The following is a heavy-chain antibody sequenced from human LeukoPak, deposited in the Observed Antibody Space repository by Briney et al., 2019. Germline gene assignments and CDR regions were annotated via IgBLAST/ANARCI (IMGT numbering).Heavy chain of an antibody. CDR2: ISGSGGST. J-gene: IGHJ4*02. Sequence: GGSLRLSCAASGFTFSSYAMSWVRQAPGKGLEWVSAISGSGGSTYYADSVKGRFTISRDNSKNTLYLQMNSLRAEDTAVYYCAKVGYYDSSGYYGDYFDYWGQGTLVTVSS. CDR3: AKVGYYDSSGYYGDYFDY. D-gene: IGHD3-22*01. CDR1: GFTFSSYA. V-gene: IGHV3-23*01.